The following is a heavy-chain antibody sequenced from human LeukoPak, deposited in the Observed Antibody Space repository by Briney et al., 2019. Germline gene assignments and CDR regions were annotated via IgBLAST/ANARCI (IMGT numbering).Heavy chain of an antibody. V-gene: IGHV4-31*03. J-gene: IGHJ4*02. CDR3: ARNRHGYFDY. CDR2: IYYSGST. Sequence: SETLSLTCTVSGGSISSGGYYWSWIRQRPGKGLEWIGYIYYSGSTYYNPSLKSRVTISVDTSKNQFSLKLSSVAAADTAVYYCARNRHGYFDYWGQGTLVTVSS. D-gene: IGHD1-14*01. CDR1: GGSISSGGYY.